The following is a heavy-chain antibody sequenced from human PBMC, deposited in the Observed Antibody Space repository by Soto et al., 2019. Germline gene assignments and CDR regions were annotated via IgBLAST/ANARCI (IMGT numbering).Heavy chain of an antibody. CDR1: GFTFSDYG. J-gene: IGHJ4*02. Sequence: EVQLLESGGGLVQPGGSLRLSCAASGFTFSDYGMNWVRQAPGKGLEWVAAISGSAGNTYYADSVKGRFSTSRDNSNSTLYLDMNTLRVEDTAIYYCAKTFGSNWLPEYWGQGTLVTVSS. D-gene: IGHD6-13*01. V-gene: IGHV3-23*01. CDR2: ISGSAGNT. CDR3: AKTFGSNWLPEY.